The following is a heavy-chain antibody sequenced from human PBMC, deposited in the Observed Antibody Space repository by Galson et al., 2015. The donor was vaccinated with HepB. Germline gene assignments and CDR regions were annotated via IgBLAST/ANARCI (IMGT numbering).Heavy chain of an antibody. V-gene: IGHV1-8*01. Sequence: SVKVSCKASGYTFTSYDINWVRQATGQGLEWMGWMNPNSGNTGYAQKFQGRVTMTRNTSISTAYMELSSLRSEDTAAYYCARLWGSTSCYNVWGQGTTVTVSS. CDR1: GYTFTSYD. D-gene: IGHD2-2*02. CDR3: ARLWGSTSCYNV. CDR2: MNPNSGNT. J-gene: IGHJ6*02.